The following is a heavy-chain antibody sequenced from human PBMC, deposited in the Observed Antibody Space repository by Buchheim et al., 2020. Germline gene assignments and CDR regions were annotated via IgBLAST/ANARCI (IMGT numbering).Heavy chain of an antibody. J-gene: IGHJ6*04. Sequence: EVQLLESGGGLVQPGGSLRLSCAASKFTFSNYAMSWVRQVPGKGLEWVSLISGSGDSTYYADSVRGRFTIPRDNSRSTLYLQMNSLRAEDSALYYCAKGPHNWGGAYYYGVDVWGKGTT. CDR2: ISGSGDST. CDR1: KFTFSNYA. D-gene: IGHD7-27*01. CDR3: AKGPHNWGGAYYYGVDV. V-gene: IGHV3-23*01.